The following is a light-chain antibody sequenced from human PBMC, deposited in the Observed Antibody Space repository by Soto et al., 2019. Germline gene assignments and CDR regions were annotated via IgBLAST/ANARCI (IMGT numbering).Light chain of an antibody. J-gene: IGLJ2*01. CDR2: YDS. CDR3: QVWDRGLL. CDR1: NIGSKS. V-gene: IGLV3-21*04. Sequence: SYELTQPPSVSVAPGKTARITCGGDNIGSKSVQWYQQKPGQAPVLVMSYDSDRPSGIPERISGSNSGNTATLTISRVEVGDEADYYCQVWDRGLLFGGGTKLNVL.